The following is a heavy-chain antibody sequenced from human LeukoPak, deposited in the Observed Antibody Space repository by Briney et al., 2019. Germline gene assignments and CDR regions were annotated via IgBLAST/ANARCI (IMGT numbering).Heavy chain of an antibody. CDR3: YVSGWTEDIDN. V-gene: IGHV3-64D*06. Sequence: GGSLRLSCAASGFTFSRYAMSWVRLAPGKGLEYVSAISDNGGMTFYADSVKGRFTISRDNSKNTLYLQMSSLRGEDTAVYYCYVSGWTEDIDNWGQGTLVTVSS. D-gene: IGHD6-19*01. CDR2: ISDNGGMT. J-gene: IGHJ4*02. CDR1: GFTFSRYA.